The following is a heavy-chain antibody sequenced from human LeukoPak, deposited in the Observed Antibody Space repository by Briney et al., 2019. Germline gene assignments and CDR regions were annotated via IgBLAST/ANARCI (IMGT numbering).Heavy chain of an antibody. D-gene: IGHD4-17*01. CDR2: ISSSSSYI. V-gene: IGHV3-21*01. CDR1: GFTFSSYS. J-gene: IGHJ4*02. Sequence: GGSLRLSCAASGFTFSSYSMNWVRQAPGKGLEWVSSISSSSSYIYYADSVKGRFTISRDNAKNSLYLQMNSLRAEDTAVYYCARGRTYYGDTAGYWGQGTLVTVSS. CDR3: ARGRTYYGDTAGY.